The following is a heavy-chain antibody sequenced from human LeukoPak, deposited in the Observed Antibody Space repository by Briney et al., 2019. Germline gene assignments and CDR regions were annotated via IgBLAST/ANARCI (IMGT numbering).Heavy chain of an antibody. CDR2: IKSKTDGGTA. V-gene: IGHV3-15*01. CDR1: GFSISNYP. D-gene: IGHD6-19*01. J-gene: IGHJ3*02. Sequence: GGSLRLSCAASGFSISNYPMTWVRQAPGKGLEWVGRIKSKTDGGTADYPAPVKGRFTISRDDSTNTLFLQMNSLTTEDTAVYFCTTESRDRTGWYGAFDIWDQGTMVTVSS. CDR3: TTESRDRTGWYGAFDI.